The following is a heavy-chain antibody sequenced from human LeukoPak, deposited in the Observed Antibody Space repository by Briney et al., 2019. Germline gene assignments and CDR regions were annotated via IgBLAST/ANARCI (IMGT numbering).Heavy chain of an antibody. CDR3: ARLQFVYSGSYLGAFDI. Sequence: SVKVSCKASGGTFSSYAISWVRQAPGQGLEWMGGIIPIFGTANYAQKFQGRVTITTDESTNTAYMELSSLRSEDTAVYYCARLQFVYSGSYLGAFDIWGQGTMVTVSS. J-gene: IGHJ3*02. V-gene: IGHV1-69*05. D-gene: IGHD1-26*01. CDR2: IIPIFGTA. CDR1: GGTFSSYA.